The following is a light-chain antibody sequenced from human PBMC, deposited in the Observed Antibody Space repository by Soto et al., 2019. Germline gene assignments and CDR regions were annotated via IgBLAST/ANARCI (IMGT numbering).Light chain of an antibody. J-gene: IGKJ1*01. CDR1: HGISSY. Sequence: IQLTQSPSSLSASVGDRVTITCRASHGISSYLAWYQQKPGKAPKLLIYAASTLQSGVPSRFSGSGSGTDFTLTISSLQPEDFATYYCQQSGDTPPRTFGQGTKVDIK. CDR3: QQSGDTPPRT. CDR2: AAS. V-gene: IGKV1-39*01.